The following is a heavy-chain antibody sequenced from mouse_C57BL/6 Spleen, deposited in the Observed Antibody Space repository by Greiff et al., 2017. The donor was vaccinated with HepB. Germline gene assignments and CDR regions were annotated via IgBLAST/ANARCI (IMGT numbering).Heavy chain of an antibody. J-gene: IGHJ3*01. D-gene: IGHD2-2*01. CDR3: ARETASTMGTTEGAWFAY. V-gene: IGHV1-55*01. CDR1: GYTFTSYW. Sequence: QVQLQQSGAELVKPGASVKMSCKASGYTFTSYWITWVKQRPGQGLEWIGDIYPGSGSTNYNEKFKSKATLTVDTSSSTAYMQRSSLTSEDSAVYYGARETASTMGTTEGAWFAYWGQGTLVTVSA. CDR2: IYPGSGST.